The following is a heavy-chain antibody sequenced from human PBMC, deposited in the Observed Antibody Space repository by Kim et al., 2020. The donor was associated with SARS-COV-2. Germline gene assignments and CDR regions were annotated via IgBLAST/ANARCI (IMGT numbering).Heavy chain of an antibody. V-gene: IGHV1-69*04. D-gene: IGHD4-17*01. J-gene: IGHJ3*02. CDR3: ARKLEVGDYLDISAGWRTNDAFDI. Sequence: SVKVSCKASGGTFSSYAISWVRQAPGQGLEWMGRIIPILGIANYAQKFQGRVTITADKSTSTAYMELSSLRSEDTAVYYCARKLEVGDYLDISAGWRTNDAFDIWGQGTMVTVSS. CDR1: GGTFSSYA. CDR2: IIPILGIA.